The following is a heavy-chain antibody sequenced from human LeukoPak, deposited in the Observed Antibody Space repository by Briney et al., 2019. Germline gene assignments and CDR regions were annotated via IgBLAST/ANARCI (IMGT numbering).Heavy chain of an antibody. CDR2: ISGSGGST. CDR3: VVSNITYYYDSSGFPRRYYFDY. J-gene: IGHJ4*02. D-gene: IGHD3-22*01. Sequence: QAGGSLRLSCAASGFTFSSYAMSWVRQAPGKGLEWVSAISGSGGSTYYADSVKGRFTISRDNSKNTLYLQMNSLRSEDTAVYYCVVSNITYYYDSSGFPRRYYFDYWGQGTLVTVSS. V-gene: IGHV3-23*01. CDR1: GFTFSSYA.